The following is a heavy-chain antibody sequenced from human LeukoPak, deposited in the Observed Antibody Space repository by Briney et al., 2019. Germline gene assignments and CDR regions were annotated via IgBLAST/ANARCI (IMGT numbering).Heavy chain of an antibody. CDR3: AKGYYGSGSYGWFDY. Sequence: GGSLRLSCAASGFTFSSSAMSWVRQAPGKGLDWVSPISGSGDSTYYADSVKGRFTISRDNSKNPLFLHMNSLRAEDTAVYSCAKGYYGSGSYGWFDYWGQGTLVTVSS. CDR2: ISGSGDST. J-gene: IGHJ4*02. D-gene: IGHD3-10*01. V-gene: IGHV3-23*01. CDR1: GFTFSSSA.